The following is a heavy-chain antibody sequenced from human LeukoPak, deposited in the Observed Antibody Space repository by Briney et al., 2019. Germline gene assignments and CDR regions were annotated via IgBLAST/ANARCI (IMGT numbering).Heavy chain of an antibody. J-gene: IGHJ4*02. Sequence: GGSLRLSCAASGFTFSNYGIHWVRQAPGKGLEWVTVISYDESKKYYADSVKGRFTIFRDNSKNTVYLQMNSLRAEDTAVYYCANTFYAFWSGSFWGQGTLVTVSS. CDR3: ANTFYAFWSGSF. CDR1: GFTFSNYG. D-gene: IGHD3-3*01. CDR2: ISYDESKK. V-gene: IGHV3-30*01.